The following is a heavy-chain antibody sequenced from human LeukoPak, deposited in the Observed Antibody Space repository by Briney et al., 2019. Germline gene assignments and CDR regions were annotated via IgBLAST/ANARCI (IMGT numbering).Heavy chain of an antibody. CDR3: TRDHPVGASSTRRIAVAGTGYYYYYMDV. CDR1: GFTFSSYA. J-gene: IGHJ6*03. V-gene: IGHV3-49*04. D-gene: IGHD6-19*01. CDR2: IRSKAYGGTT. Sequence: PGGSLRLSCAASGFTFSSYAMSWVRQAPGKGLEWVGFIRSKAYGGTTEYAASVKGRFTISRDDPKSIAYLQMNSLKPEDTAVYYCTRDHPVGASSTRRIAVAGTGYYYYYMDVWGKGTTVTVSS.